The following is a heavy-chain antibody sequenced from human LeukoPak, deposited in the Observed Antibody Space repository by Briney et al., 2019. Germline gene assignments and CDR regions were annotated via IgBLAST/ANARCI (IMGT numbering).Heavy chain of an antibody. D-gene: IGHD6-13*01. CDR2: ISSSSSSI. CDR3: ARAYRSSWYYFDS. J-gene: IGHJ4*02. V-gene: IGHV3-48*02. Sequence: GGSLRLSCAASGFTFSSYSMNWVRQAPGKGLEWVSYISSSSSSIYYADSVEGRFTISRDNAKNSLFLQMDSLRDEDTAVYYCARAYRSSWYYFDSWGQGTLVTVSS. CDR1: GFTFSSYS.